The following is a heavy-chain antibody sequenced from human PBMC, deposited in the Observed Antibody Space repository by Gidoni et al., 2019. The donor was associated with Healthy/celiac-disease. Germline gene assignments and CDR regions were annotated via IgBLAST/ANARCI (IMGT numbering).Heavy chain of an antibody. V-gene: IGHV3-74*01. CDR1: GFTFSSYW. CDR3: ARLFGSTTVTHGVDY. Sequence: EVQLVESGGGLVQPGGSLRLSCAASGFTFSSYWMHWVRQAPGKGLVWVSRINSDGSSTSYADSVKGRFTISRDNAKNTLYLQMNSLRAEDTAVYYCARLFGSTTVTHGVDYWGQGTLVTVSS. J-gene: IGHJ4*02. D-gene: IGHD4-17*01. CDR2: INSDGSST.